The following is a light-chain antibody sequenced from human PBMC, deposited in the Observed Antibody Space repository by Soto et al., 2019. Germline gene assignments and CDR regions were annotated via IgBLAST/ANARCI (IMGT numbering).Light chain of an antibody. V-gene: IGLV2-8*01. CDR1: SSDVGGDDF. J-gene: IGLJ1*01. Sequence: QSVLTPPPSASGSPGQSVTISCTGTSSDVGGDDFVSWDQQHPGKGPRLMIYDVSKRPSGIPDRFSGSKSGYTAFLTVSGLEAEDEADYYCSSFVGGNSYVFGTGTKVTVL. CDR2: DVS. CDR3: SSFVGGNSYV.